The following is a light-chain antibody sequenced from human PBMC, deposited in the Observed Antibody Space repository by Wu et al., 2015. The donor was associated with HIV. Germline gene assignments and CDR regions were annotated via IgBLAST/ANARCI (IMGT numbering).Light chain of an antibody. J-gene: IGKJ2*01. Sequence: VGDRVTITXRASQMMSVWLAWYQQKPGKAPKLLIYKASTLQSGVPSRFSGSGSGTEFTLTISSLQPNDFATYYCQQYNDYPYTFGQGTKLQIK. CDR1: QMMSVW. CDR2: KAS. CDR3: QQYNDYPYT. V-gene: IGKV1-5*03.